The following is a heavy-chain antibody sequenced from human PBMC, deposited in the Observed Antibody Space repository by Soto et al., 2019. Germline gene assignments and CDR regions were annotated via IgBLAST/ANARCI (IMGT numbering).Heavy chain of an antibody. J-gene: IGHJ4*02. D-gene: IGHD3-10*01. CDR3: ARGGRGSFDY. V-gene: IGHV4-59*01. Sequence: QVQLQESGPGLVKPSETLSLTCTVSGGSISSYYWSWIRQPPGKGLEWIGYIYYSGSTNYNPSLKCRVTISVDTSKNQFSLKLSSVTAADTAVYYCARGGRGSFDYWGQGTLVTVSS. CDR2: IYYSGST. CDR1: GGSISSYY.